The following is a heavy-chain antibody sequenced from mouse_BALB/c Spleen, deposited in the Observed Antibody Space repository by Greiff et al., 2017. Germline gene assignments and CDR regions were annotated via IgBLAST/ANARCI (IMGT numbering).Heavy chain of an antibody. Sequence: VQLQQSGTVLARPGASVKMSCKASGYSFTSYWMHWVKQRPGQGLEWIGAIYPGNSDTSYNQKFKGKAKLTAVTSASTAYMVLSSLTNEDSAVYYCTKTITTVPPFAYWGQGTLVTVSA. V-gene: IGHV1-5*01. CDR1: GYSFTSYW. CDR2: IYPGNSDT. J-gene: IGHJ3*01. CDR3: TKTITTVPPFAY. D-gene: IGHD1-1*01.